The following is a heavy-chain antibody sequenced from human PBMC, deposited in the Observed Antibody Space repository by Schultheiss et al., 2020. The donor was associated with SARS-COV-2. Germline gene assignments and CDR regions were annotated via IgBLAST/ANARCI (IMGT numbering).Heavy chain of an antibody. CDR2: IYYSGST. V-gene: IGHV4-39*01. D-gene: IGHD4-17*01. Sequence: SETLSLTCTVSGGSISSSSYYWGWIRQPPGKGLEWIGSIYYSGSTYYNPSLKCRVTISVDTSKNQFSLKLSSVTAADTAVYYCARQVLRYFDYWGQGTLVTVSS. CDR3: ARQVLRYFDY. CDR1: GGSISSSSYY. J-gene: IGHJ4*02.